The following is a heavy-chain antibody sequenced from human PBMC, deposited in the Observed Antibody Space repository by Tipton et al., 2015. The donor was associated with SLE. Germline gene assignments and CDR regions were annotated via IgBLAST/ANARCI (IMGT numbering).Heavy chain of an antibody. D-gene: IGHD5-12*01. Sequence: TLSLTCAVSGGSISSGGYSWSWIRQPPGKGLEWIGSIYHSGSTHYNPSLKSRVSISVDTSKNQFSLKLSSVTAADTAMYYCARRLTRYSGYDYFDYWGQGTLVTVSS. V-gene: IGHV4-30-2*03. CDR1: GGSISSGGYS. CDR2: IYHSGST. CDR3: ARRLTRYSGYDYFDY. J-gene: IGHJ4*02.